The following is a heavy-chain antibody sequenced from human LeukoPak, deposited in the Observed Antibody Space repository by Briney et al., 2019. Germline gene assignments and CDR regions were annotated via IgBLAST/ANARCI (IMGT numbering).Heavy chain of an antibody. V-gene: IGHV4-39*01. J-gene: IGHJ4*02. CDR3: ARRLAAAFDY. Sequence: SGTLSLTCAVSGGSISSSSYFWGWIRQPPGKGLEWIGNIYYSGSTYYNPSLKSRVTISVDTSKNQFSLKLSSVTAADTAVYYCARRLAAAFDYWGQGTLVTVSS. D-gene: IGHD6-13*01. CDR2: IYYSGST. CDR1: GGSISSSSYF.